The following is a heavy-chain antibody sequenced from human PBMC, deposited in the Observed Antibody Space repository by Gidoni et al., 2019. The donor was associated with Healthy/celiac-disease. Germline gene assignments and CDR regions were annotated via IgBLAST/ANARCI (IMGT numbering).Heavy chain of an antibody. CDR3: AREGNYDRKENYGMDV. Sequence: GYYWSWIRQHPGKGLEWIGYIYYSGSTYYNPSLKSRVTISVDTSKNQFSLKLSSVTAADTAVYYCAREGNYDRKENYGMDVWGQGTTVTVSS. CDR2: IYYSGST. V-gene: IGHV4-31*02. J-gene: IGHJ6*02. CDR1: GYY. D-gene: IGHD3-3*01.